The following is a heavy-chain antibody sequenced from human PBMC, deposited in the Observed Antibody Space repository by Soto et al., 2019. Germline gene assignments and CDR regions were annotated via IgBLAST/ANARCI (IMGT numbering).Heavy chain of an antibody. CDR3: VRTSLVLAAATREDY. CDR2: INSDGSST. V-gene: IGHV3-74*01. D-gene: IGHD2-15*01. Sequence: EVQLVESGGGLVQPGGSLRLSCAASGFTFSSYWMHWVRQAPGKGLVWVSRINSDGSSTSYADSVKGRFTISRDNAKNTLYLQRNSLRAEDTAVYSWVRTSLVLAAATREDYWGQGTLVTVSS. CDR1: GFTFSSYW. J-gene: IGHJ4*02.